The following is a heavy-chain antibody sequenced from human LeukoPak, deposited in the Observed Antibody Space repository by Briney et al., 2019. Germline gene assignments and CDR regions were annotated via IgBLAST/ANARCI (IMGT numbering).Heavy chain of an antibody. V-gene: IGHV1-69*05. CDR3: AREADGYNTDAFDI. CDR2: IIPIFGTA. Sequence: SVKVSCRASGGTFSSYAISWVRQAPGQGLEWMGGIIPIFGTANYGQKFQGRVTITTDESTSTAYMEVSSLRSEDTAVYYCAREADGYNTDAFDIWGQGTMVTVSS. CDR1: GGTFSSYA. J-gene: IGHJ3*02. D-gene: IGHD5-24*01.